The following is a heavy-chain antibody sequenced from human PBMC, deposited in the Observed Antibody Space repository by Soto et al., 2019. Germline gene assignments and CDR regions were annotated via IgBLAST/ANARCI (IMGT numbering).Heavy chain of an antibody. D-gene: IGHD4-17*01. CDR1: GFTFSSYA. Sequence: GGSLRLSCAASGFTFSSYAMHWVRQAPGKGLEWVAVISYDGSNKYYADSVKGRFTISRDNSKNTLYLQMNSLRAEDTAVYYCATARDYGGNLDYWGQGTLVTVSS. V-gene: IGHV3-30-3*01. CDR3: ATARDYGGNLDY. CDR2: ISYDGSNK. J-gene: IGHJ4*02.